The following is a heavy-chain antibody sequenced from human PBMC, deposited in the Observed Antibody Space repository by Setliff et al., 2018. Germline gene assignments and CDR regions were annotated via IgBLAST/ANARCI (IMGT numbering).Heavy chain of an antibody. D-gene: IGHD3-9*01. CDR1: GFTFNNCA. CDR3: AKNFRLTPTDLNAFDI. J-gene: IGHJ3*02. Sequence: GSLRLSCAASGFTFNNCAMSWVRQAPGKGLEWVSTISVNGDGTYYADSVKGRFTISRDNSKNTLYLQMNSLRAEDTAVYYCAKNFRLTPTDLNAFDIWGQGTMVTVS. CDR2: ISVNGDGT. V-gene: IGHV3-23*01.